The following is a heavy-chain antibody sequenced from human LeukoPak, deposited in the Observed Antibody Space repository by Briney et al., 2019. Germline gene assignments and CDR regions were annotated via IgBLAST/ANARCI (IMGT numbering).Heavy chain of an antibody. CDR1: GGSISGYY. Sequence: SETLSLTCSVSGGSISGYYWSWLRQPAGGGLECLGRIYTSGSTNYNASLTSRVTMSVDTSKNQFSLRPSSVTAADTAVYYCARGAYSFDYWGQGTLVTVSS. J-gene: IGHJ4*02. CDR3: ARGAYSFDY. V-gene: IGHV4-4*07. CDR2: IYTSGST.